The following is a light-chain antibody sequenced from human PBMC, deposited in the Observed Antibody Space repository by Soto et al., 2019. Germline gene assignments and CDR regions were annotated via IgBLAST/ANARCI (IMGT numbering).Light chain of an antibody. J-gene: IGKJ3*01. Sequence: DIVMTQSPLFLPVTPGEPASISCRSSQSLLHNNGYNYLDWYLQKPGQSPQLLIYLGSNRASGVPDRFQGSGSGTDFTLKISRVEAEDAGVSYCLESVPTLHTFDPRTKVDI. CDR3: LESVPTLHT. CDR2: LGS. V-gene: IGKV2-28*01. CDR1: QSLLHNNGYNY.